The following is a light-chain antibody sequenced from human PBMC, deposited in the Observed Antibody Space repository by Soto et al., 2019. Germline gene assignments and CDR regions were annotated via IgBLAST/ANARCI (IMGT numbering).Light chain of an antibody. Sequence: EIVLTQSPGTLSLSPGERATLSCRASQSVSNSFLAWHQQKPGQAPSLLIYGASSRATGIPDRFSGSGSGTDFTRTISRLEPEDFAVYYCQQYSSSPPTFGQGIKLETK. J-gene: IGKJ2*01. CDR3: QQYSSSPPT. V-gene: IGKV3-20*01. CDR1: QSVSNSF. CDR2: GAS.